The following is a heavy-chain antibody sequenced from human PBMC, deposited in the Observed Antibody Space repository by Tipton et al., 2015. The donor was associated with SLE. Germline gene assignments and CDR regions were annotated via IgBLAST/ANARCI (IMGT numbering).Heavy chain of an antibody. CDR3: AREERAFDY. CDR1: GGSFSGYY. CDR2: INHSGST. J-gene: IGHJ4*02. V-gene: IGHV4-34*01. Sequence: AGLVKPSETLSLTCAVYGGSFSGYYWSWIRQPPGKGLEWIGEINHSGSTNYNPSLKSRVTISSDTSKNQFSLKLSSVTAADTAVYYCAREERAFDYWGQGTLVTVSS.